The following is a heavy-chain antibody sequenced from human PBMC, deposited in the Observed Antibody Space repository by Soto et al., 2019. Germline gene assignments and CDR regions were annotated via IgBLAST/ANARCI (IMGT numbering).Heavy chain of an antibody. CDR1: GASIRSGGYY. D-gene: IGHD2-21*01. V-gene: IGHV4-31*03. CDR3: SRLDPPYSLDN. Sequence: VQLLESGPGLVKPSQTLSLTCNISGASIRSGGYYWSWIRQHPGKGLEWIGYIYYNGDTKYNPSLKSRVTMSVDTSKNLFSLKLPSVTAADTAVYFFSRLDPPYSLDNWGQGTLVTVSS. J-gene: IGHJ4*02. CDR2: IYYNGDT.